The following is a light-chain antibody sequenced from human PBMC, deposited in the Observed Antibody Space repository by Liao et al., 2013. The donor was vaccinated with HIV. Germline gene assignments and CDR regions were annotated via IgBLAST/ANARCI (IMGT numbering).Light chain of an antibody. CDR2: QDS. J-gene: IGLJ1*01. CDR3: QAWDSSSYV. V-gene: IGLV3-1*01. CDR1: KLGDKY. Sequence: SYELTQPPSVSVSPGQTASITCSGDKLGDKYACWYQQKPGQSPVLVIYQDSKRPXGIPERFSGSNSGNTATLTISGTQAMDEADYYCQAWDSSSYVFGTGTKVTV.